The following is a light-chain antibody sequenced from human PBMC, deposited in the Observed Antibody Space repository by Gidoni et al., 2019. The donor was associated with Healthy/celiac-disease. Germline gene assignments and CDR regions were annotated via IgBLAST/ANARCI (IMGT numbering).Light chain of an antibody. CDR3: QKYNSAPLT. J-gene: IGKJ4*01. Sequence: DIKMTQSPSSLSASVGDRVTITCRASQGMSNYLAWYQQKPGKVPKLLIYAASTLQSGVPSRFSGSGSGTDFTLTISSLQPEDVATYYCQKYNSAPLTFXGXTKVEIK. V-gene: IGKV1-27*01. CDR1: QGMSNY. CDR2: AAS.